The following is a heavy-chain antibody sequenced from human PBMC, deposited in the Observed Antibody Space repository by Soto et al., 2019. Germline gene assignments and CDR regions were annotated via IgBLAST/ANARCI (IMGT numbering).Heavy chain of an antibody. CDR1: GGSISSSSYY. J-gene: IGHJ6*02. D-gene: IGHD6-6*01. CDR3: ARLRQLVTPSAYYYYYGMDV. V-gene: IGHV4-39*01. CDR2: IYYSEST. Sequence: PSETLSLTCTVSGGSISSSSYYWGWIRQPPGKGLEWIGSIYYSESTYYNPSLKSRVTISVDTSKNQFSLKLSSVTAADTAVYYCARLRQLVTPSAYYYYYGMDVWGQGTTVTVSS.